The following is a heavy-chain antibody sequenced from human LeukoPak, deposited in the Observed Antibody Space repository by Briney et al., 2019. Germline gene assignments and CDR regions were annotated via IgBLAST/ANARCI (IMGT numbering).Heavy chain of an antibody. CDR2: ISGSGSTI. D-gene: IGHD6-6*01. CDR1: GFTFSDYY. V-gene: IGHV3-11*01. J-gene: IGHJ4*02. Sequence: GSLRLSCAASGFTFSDYYMSWIRQAPGKGLEWVSYISGSGSTIYYADSVKGRFTISRDNAKNSLYLQMNSLRAEDTAVYYCARDFEYTHFDYWGQGTLVTVSS. CDR3: ARDFEYTHFDY.